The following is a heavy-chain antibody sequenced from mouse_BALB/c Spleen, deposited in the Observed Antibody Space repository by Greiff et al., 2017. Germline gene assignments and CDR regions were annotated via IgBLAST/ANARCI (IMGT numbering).Heavy chain of an antibody. CDR2: INPYNDGT. CDR1: GYSFTSYV. J-gene: IGHJ3*01. V-gene: IGHV1-14*01. Sequence: EVQLQQSGPELVKPGASLTISCKASGYSFTSYVMHWVQQKPGQGLEWIGYINPYNDGTKYNEKFKGKATPTTDTTSSTAYMEISSLPSEDSAVYYCASQAGYSFAYWGQGTLVTVSA. CDR3: ASQAGYSFAY. D-gene: IGHD3-1*01.